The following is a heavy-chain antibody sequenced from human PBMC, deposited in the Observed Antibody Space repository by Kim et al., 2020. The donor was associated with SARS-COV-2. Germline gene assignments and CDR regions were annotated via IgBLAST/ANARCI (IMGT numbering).Heavy chain of an antibody. J-gene: IGHJ2*01. CDR3: ATGRDGYNPSYWYFDL. D-gene: IGHD5-12*01. Sequence: SVKGRFTITRDNAKNSLYLQMNSLRAEDTAVYYCATGRDGYNPSYWYFDLWGRGTLVTVSS. V-gene: IGHV3-21*01.